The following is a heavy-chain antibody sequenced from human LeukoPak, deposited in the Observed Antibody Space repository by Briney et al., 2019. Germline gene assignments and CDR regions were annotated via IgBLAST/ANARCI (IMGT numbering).Heavy chain of an antibody. CDR2: ISHDGSNK. CDR3: HYYDSSGYYIDAFDI. V-gene: IGHV3-30-3*01. Sequence: PGGSLRLSCAASGFTFSSYAMHWVRQAPGKGLEWVAVISHDGSNKYYADSVKGRFTISRDNSKNTLYLQMNSLRAEDTAVYYCHYYDSSGYYIDAFDIWGQGTMVTVSS. D-gene: IGHD3-22*01. CDR1: GFTFSSYA. J-gene: IGHJ3*02.